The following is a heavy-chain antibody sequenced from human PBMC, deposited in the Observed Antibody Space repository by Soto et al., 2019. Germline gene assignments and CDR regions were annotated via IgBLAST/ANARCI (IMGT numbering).Heavy chain of an antibody. Sequence: GGSLRLSCAASGFTFSNYGMHWVRQAPGKGLEWVAVISSEGSIQYYADSVKGRFTISRDNSKNTLYLQMKSLRAEDTAVFYCAKGMNVGYYFDYWGQGTLVTVSS. J-gene: IGHJ4*02. CDR2: ISSEGSIQ. CDR3: AKGMNVGYYFDY. CDR1: GFTFSNYG. D-gene: IGHD1-1*01. V-gene: IGHV3-30*18.